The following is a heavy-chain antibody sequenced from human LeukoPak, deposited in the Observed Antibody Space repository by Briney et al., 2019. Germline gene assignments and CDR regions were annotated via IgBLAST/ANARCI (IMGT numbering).Heavy chain of an antibody. V-gene: IGHV3-30*04. Sequence: PGGSLRLSCAASGFTFSSYAMHWVRQAPGKGLEWVAVISYDGSNKYYADSVKGRFTISRDNSKNSLYLQMNSLRAEDTAVYYCARDNWGDYWGQGTLVTVSS. CDR3: ARDNWGDY. D-gene: IGHD3-16*01. CDR1: GFTFSSYA. J-gene: IGHJ4*02. CDR2: ISYDGSNK.